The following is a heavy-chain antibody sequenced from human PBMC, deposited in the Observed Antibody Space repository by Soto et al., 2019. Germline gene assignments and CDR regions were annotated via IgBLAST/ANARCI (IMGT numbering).Heavy chain of an antibody. J-gene: IGHJ6*02. V-gene: IGHV4-31*03. CDR3: ARDTGDSSSWYVGYYYGMDV. D-gene: IGHD6-13*01. CDR1: GGSISSGGYY. CDR2: IYYSGST. Sequence: KPSETLSLTCTVSGGSISSGGYYWSWIRQHPXKGLEWIGYIYYSGSTYYNPSLKSRVTISVDTSKNQFSLKLSSVTAADTAVYYCARDTGDSSSWYVGYYYGMDVWGQGTTVTVSS.